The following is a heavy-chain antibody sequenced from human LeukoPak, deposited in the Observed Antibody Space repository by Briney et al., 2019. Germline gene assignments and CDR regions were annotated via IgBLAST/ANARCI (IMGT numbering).Heavy chain of an antibody. CDR1: GGSITNYY. J-gene: IGHJ4*02. CDR2: IYNTGRT. D-gene: IGHD1-26*01. V-gene: IGHV4-59*08. CDR3: ARQGELAIDY. Sequence: PSETLSPTCSVSGGSITNYYWSWIRQSPGKGLEWIGFIYNTGRTNYNPSLQSRVTMSIDTSKNQFPLKLSSVTAADTAVYYCARQGELAIDYWGQGTLVTVSS.